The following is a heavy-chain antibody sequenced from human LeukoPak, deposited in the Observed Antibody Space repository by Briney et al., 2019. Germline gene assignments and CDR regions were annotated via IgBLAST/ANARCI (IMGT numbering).Heavy chain of an antibody. CDR3: ARVQTGELLFQELDY. V-gene: IGHV1-18*01. Sequence: ASVKVSCKATGYTFTSYGISWVRQAPGQGLEWMGWISAYNGNTNYAQKLQGRVTMTTDTSTSTAYMELRSLRSDDTAVYYCARVQTGELLFQELDYWGQGTLVTVSS. J-gene: IGHJ4*02. CDR2: ISAYNGNT. CDR1: GYTFTSYG. D-gene: IGHD3-10*01.